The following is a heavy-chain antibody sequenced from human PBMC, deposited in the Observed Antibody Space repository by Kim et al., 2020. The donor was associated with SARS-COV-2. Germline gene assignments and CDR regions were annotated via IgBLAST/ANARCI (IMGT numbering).Heavy chain of an antibody. V-gene: IGHV4-59*09. CDR3: ARGARQWLVLPFDY. J-gene: IGHJ4*02. Sequence: NPTRKSRVTISVDTSKNQFSLKLSSVTAADTAVYYCARGARQWLVLPFDYWGQGTLVTVSS. D-gene: IGHD6-19*01.